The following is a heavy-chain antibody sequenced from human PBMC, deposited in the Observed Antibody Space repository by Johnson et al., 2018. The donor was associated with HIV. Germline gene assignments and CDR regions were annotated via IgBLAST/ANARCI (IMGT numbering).Heavy chain of an antibody. CDR3: AGQVRAFDI. CDR2: ISYDGSNK. Sequence: VHLVESGGGVVQPGRSLRLSCAASGFTFSSYGMHWVRQAPGKGLEWVAVISYDGSNKYYADSVKGRFTISRDNSMHTMYLQMNSLRAEDTAVYYCAGQVRAFDIWGQGTMVTVSS. V-gene: IGHV3-30*03. D-gene: IGHD6-19*01. J-gene: IGHJ3*02. CDR1: GFTFSSYG.